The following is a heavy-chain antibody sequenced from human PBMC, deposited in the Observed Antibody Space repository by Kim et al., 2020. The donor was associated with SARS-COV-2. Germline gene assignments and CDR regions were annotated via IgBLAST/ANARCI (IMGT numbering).Heavy chain of an antibody. CDR2: ITSSSSYT. V-gene: IGHV3-11*06. CDR1: GFTFSDYY. J-gene: IGHJ6*02. Sequence: GGSLRLSCAASGFTFSDYYMSWIRQAPGKGLEWVSSITSSSSYTNYADSVKGRLTISRDNAKKSLYLQMNSLRAEDTDVYYCARARRPSPVGYSYGYYGMDVWGQGTTVTVSS. CDR3: ARARRPSPVGYSYGYYGMDV. D-gene: IGHD5-18*01.